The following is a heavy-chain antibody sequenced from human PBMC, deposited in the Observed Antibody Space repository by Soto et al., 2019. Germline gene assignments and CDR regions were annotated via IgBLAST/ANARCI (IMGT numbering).Heavy chain of an antibody. CDR3: ARGPGTMAKIDY. V-gene: IGHV4-31*03. D-gene: IGHD3-10*01. CDR2: IYYSGST. J-gene: IGHJ4*02. CDR1: GGSISSGGYY. Sequence: PSETLSLTCTVSGGSISSGGYYWSWIRQHPGKGLEWIGYIYYSGSTYYNPSLKSRVTISVDTSKNQLSLKLSSVTAADTAVYYCARGPGTMAKIDYWGQGTLVTVSS.